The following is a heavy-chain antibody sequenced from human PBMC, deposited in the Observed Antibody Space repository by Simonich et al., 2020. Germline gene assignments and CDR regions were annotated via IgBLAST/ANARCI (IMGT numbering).Heavy chain of an antibody. CDR2: NNPNSGGT. D-gene: IGHD3-10*01. J-gene: IGHJ4*02. Sequence: QVQLVQSGAEVKKPGASVKVSCKASGYTFTGYYMHWVRQAPGQGLEVMELNNPNSGGTNYAQKFQGRVTMTRDTSISTAYMELSRLRSDDTAVYYCARWPSIPASYGSGSYFDYWGQGTLVTVSS. CDR3: ARWPSIPASYGSGSYFDY. CDR1: GYTFTGYY. V-gene: IGHV1-2*02.